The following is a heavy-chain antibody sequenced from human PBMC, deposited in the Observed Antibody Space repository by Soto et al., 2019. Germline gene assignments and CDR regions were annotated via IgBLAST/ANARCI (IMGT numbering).Heavy chain of an antibody. Sequence: LEILSLTCIVSGVSIISNYWSWIRQPPGQGLEWIGYIHYSGSTNFNPSLKNRVVMSVDTSKNQFSLRLSSVTAADTAVYYCARSYPNTIFGVVPSRGLDVWGQGATVTVSS. D-gene: IGHD3-3*01. CDR1: GVSIISNY. CDR2: IHYSGST. J-gene: IGHJ6*02. V-gene: IGHV4-59*01. CDR3: ARSYPNTIFGVVPSRGLDV.